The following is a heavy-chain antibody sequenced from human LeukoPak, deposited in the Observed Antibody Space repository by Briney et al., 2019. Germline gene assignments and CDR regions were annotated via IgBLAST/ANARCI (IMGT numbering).Heavy chain of an antibody. CDR2: IYSGGST. D-gene: IGHD6-19*01. V-gene: IGHV3-66*01. CDR3: ARRYITGWHFDY. CDR1: GFTVSSNY. J-gene: IGHJ4*02. Sequence: GGSLRLSCAASGFTVSSNYMGWVRQAPGQGLEWVSVIYSGGSTYYADSVKGRFTISRDNSENTLYLQMNSLRAEDTAVYYCARRYITGWHFDYWGQGTLVTVSS.